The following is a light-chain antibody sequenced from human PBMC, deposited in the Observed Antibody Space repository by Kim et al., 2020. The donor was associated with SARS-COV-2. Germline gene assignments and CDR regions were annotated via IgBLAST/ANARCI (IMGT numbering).Light chain of an antibody. CDR3: QQHYSAPLT. Sequence: ATINCKSSQSVLHSSKNKNSLAWYQQRPGQPPKLLISWTSTRASGVPDRFSGSGSGTDFTLTISSLQVEDVAVYYCQQHYSAPLTFGQGTRLDIK. CDR2: WTS. CDR1: QSVLHSSKNKNS. J-gene: IGKJ5*01. V-gene: IGKV4-1*01.